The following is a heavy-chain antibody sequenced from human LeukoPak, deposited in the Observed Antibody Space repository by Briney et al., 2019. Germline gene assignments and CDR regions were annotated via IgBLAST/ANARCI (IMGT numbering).Heavy chain of an antibody. Sequence: PGGSLRLSCAASGFTFSDYYMSWIRQAPGKGLEWVSYISSSGSTIYYADSVKGRFTISRDNAKNSLYLQMDSLRAEDTAVYYCAREKTSILWWDGVLGYFQHWGQGTLVTVSS. CDR2: ISSSGSTI. CDR1: GFTFSDYY. J-gene: IGHJ1*01. CDR3: AREKTSILWWDGVLGYFQH. D-gene: IGHD2-21*01. V-gene: IGHV3-11*01.